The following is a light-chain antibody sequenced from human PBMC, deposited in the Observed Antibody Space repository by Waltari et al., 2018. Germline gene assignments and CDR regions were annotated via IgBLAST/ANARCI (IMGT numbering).Light chain of an antibody. CDR2: LVS. Sequence: DIVMTQTPLSLPVTLGEPDSISCRSSQSLVYSDGKTYLDWYLQKPGQSPQLLMYLVSKRASGVPDKFSSSGSGTDFTLKISRVEAEDVGVYYCMQALRSPYSFGQGTKVEIK. CDR3: MQALRSPYS. CDR1: QSLVYSDGKTY. V-gene: IGKV2-40*01. J-gene: IGKJ2*03.